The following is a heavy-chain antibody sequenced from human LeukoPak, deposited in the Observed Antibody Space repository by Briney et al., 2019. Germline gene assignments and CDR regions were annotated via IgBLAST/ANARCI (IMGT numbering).Heavy chain of an antibody. V-gene: IGHV4-34*01. CDR2: INHSGST. J-gene: IGHJ5*02. CDR1: GGSFNDYY. CDR3: ARGRAIVVVPAAIATINNWFDP. D-gene: IGHD2-2*01. Sequence: KPSETLSLTCAVSGGSFNDYYWSWIRQPPGKGLEWIGEINHSGSTNYNPSLKSRVTISVDTSKNQFSLKLSSVTAADTAVYYCARGRAIVVVPAAIATINNWFDPWGQGTLVTVSS.